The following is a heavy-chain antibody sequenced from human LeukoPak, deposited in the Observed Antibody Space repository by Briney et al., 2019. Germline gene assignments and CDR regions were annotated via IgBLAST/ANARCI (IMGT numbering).Heavy chain of an antibody. Sequence: ASVKVSCKASGYTFTDYYMHWVQQAPGQGLEWMGRVDPQDGETIYAEKFQGRVTITADTSTDTAYMELSSLRSEDTAVYYCARDTSGSYSHFDYWGQGTLVTVSS. J-gene: IGHJ4*02. CDR3: ARDTSGSYSHFDY. D-gene: IGHD1-26*01. V-gene: IGHV1-69-2*01. CDR1: GYTFTDYY. CDR2: VDPQDGET.